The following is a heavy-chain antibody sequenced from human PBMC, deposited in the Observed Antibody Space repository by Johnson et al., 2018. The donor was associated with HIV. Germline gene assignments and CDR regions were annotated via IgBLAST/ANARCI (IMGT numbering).Heavy chain of an antibody. CDR3: ARDWRGDSSGYYYFFSFDI. J-gene: IGHJ3*02. D-gene: IGHD3-22*01. CDR2: ISYDASNK. Sequence: QVQLVESGGGVVQPGRSLRLSCAASDFTFSSYGMHWVRQAPGKGLEWVAVISYDASNKYYADSVKGRFTISRDNSKNTLYLQMNSLRAEDTAVYYCARDWRGDSSGYYYFFSFDIWGQGTMVTVSS. CDR1: DFTFSSYG. V-gene: IGHV3-30*03.